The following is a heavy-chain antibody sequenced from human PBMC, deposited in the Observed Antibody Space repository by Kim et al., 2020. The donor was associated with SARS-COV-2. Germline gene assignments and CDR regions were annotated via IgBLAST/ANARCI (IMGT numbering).Heavy chain of an antibody. CDR1: GFTFNDYA. J-gene: IGHJ1*01. CDR3: AKDMAVGGTEYFDH. V-gene: IGHV3-9*01. D-gene: IGHD6-19*01. CDR2: ISWNSGSI. Sequence: GGSLRLSCAASGFTFNDYAMHWVRQAPGKGLEWVSGISWNSGSIGYADSVKGRFTISRDNAKHSLYLQMNSLRAEDTALYYCAKDMAVGGTEYFDHWGQG.